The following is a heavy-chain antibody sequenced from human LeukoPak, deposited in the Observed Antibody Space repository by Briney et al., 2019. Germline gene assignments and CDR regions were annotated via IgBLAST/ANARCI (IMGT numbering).Heavy chain of an antibody. Sequence: SESMSLTCSVSGGSMSCYYRTWVRQPPGKGLEWIGYIFYSGSTNYNPSLKSRVTISVDNSKNQFSLKLISVHAADSAFYYCASSQRIAAPRPNYFHHWGQGTLVSVSS. J-gene: IGHJ4*02. CDR1: GGSMSCYY. CDR3: ASSQRIAAPRPNYFHH. V-gene: IGHV4-59*01. D-gene: IGHD6-13*01. CDR2: IFYSGST.